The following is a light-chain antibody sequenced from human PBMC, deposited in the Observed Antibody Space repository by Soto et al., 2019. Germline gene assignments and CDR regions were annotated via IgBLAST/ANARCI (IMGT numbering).Light chain of an antibody. CDR1: SGHSSYA. CDR2: LNSDGSH. J-gene: IGLJ1*01. Sequence: QLVLTQSPSASASLGASVKLTCTLSSGHSSYAIAWHQQRPEKGPRYLMKLNSDGSHSKGDGIPDRFSGSSSGAERYLTISSLLSEDEADYYCQTWGSGIHYVFGTGTKLTVL. V-gene: IGLV4-69*01. CDR3: QTWGSGIHYV.